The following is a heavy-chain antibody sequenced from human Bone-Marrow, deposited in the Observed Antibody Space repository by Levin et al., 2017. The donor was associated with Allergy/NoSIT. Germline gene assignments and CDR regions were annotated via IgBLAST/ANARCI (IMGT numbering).Heavy chain of an antibody. J-gene: IGHJ6*02. Sequence: GGSLRLSCAASGFTFSSYSMNWVRQAPGKGLEWVSYISSSSSTIYYADSVKGRFTISRDNAKNSLYLQMNSLRDEDTAVYYCARKVVPAAIEQYYYYGMDVWGQGTTVTVSS. CDR3: ARKVVPAAIEQYYYYGMDV. D-gene: IGHD2-2*01. CDR1: GFTFSSYS. CDR2: ISSSSSTI. V-gene: IGHV3-48*02.